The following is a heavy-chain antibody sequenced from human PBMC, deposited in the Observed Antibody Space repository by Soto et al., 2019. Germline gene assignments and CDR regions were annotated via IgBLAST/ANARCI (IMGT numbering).Heavy chain of an antibody. D-gene: IGHD6-13*01. CDR2: INHSGST. CDR1: GESCNECH. J-gene: IGHJ5*02. V-gene: IGHV4-34*01. CDR3: ARGRAAAGTDGGWFDP. Sequence: PSETLSLTCAVYGESCNECHWIWIRQPPGKGLEWIGEINHSGSTNYNPSLKSRVTISVDTSKNQFSLKLSSVTAADTAVYYCARGRAAAGTDGGWFDPWGQGTLVTVSS.